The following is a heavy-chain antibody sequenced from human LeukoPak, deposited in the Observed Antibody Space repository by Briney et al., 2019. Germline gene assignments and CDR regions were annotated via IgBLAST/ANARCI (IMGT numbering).Heavy chain of an antibody. Sequence: ASVKVSCKASGGTFSRYAISWVRQAPGQGLEWMGRIIPIFGTPNYAQKFQGRVTISADKSTNTAYMEVTSLRSEDTAVYYCARGGDDSGLYFAYWGQGTLVTVSS. D-gene: IGHD3-22*01. CDR1: GGTFSRYA. V-gene: IGHV1-69*06. CDR2: IIPIFGTP. J-gene: IGHJ4*02. CDR3: ARGGDDSGLYFAY.